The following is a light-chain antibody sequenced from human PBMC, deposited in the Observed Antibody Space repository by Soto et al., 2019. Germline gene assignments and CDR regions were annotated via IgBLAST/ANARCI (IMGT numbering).Light chain of an antibody. J-gene: IGLJ1*01. CDR1: SSNIGSTYD. V-gene: IGLV1-40*01. CDR3: QSYDDSLSVHYV. CDR2: GNT. Sequence: QSVLTQPPSVSGAQGQRVTISCTGSSSNIGSTYDVQWYQQLPGTAPKLLIHGNTNRPSGVPDRFSGSKSGTSASLAITGLQADDEADYYCQSYDDSLSVHYVFGTGTKLTVL.